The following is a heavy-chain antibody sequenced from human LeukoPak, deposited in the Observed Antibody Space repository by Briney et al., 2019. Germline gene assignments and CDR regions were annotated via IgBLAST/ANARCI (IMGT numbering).Heavy chain of an antibody. D-gene: IGHD3-22*01. J-gene: IGHJ4*02. Sequence: KPGGSLRLSCAASGFTFSSYGMHWVRQAPGKGLEWVAVISYDGSNKYYADSVKGRFTISRDNSKNTLYLQMNSLRAEDTAVYYCAKGDTMIVVVSPLDYWGQGTLVTVSS. CDR1: GFTFSSYG. V-gene: IGHV3-30*18. CDR2: ISYDGSNK. CDR3: AKGDTMIVVVSPLDY.